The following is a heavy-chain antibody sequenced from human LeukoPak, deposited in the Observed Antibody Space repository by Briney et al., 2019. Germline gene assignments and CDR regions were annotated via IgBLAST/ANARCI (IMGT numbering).Heavy chain of an antibody. D-gene: IGHD6-13*01. CDR3: ASIPPDPYSSSVDY. J-gene: IGHJ4*02. V-gene: IGHV3-21*01. CDR2: ISSSSSYI. CDR1: GFTFSSYS. Sequence: GGSLRLSCAASGFTFSSYSMNWVRQAPGKGLEWVSSISSSSSYIYYADSVKGRFTISRDNAKNSLYLQMTSLRAEDTAVYYCASIPPDPYSSSVDYWGQGTLVTVSS.